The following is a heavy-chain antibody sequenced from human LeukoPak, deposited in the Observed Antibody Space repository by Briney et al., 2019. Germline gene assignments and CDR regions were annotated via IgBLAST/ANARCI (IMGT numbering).Heavy chain of an antibody. V-gene: IGHV3-21*04. CDR3: AKGYCSGGSCYCDY. CDR2: ISSGSSYI. CDR1: GFTFSDYI. Sequence: GGSLRLSCSASGFTFSDYIMNWVRQAPGKGLEWVSSISSGSSYISYADSVKGRFTISRDNAKNSLYLQMNSLRAEDTALYYCAKGYCSGGSCYCDYWGQGTLVTVSS. D-gene: IGHD2-15*01. J-gene: IGHJ4*02.